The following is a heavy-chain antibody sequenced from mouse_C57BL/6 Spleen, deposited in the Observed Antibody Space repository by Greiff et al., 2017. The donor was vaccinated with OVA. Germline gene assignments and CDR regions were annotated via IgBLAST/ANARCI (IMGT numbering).Heavy chain of an antibody. CDR1: GFTFTDYY. J-gene: IGHJ3*01. V-gene: IGHV7-3*01. CDR2: IRNKANGYTT. D-gene: IGHD3-3*01. CDR3: ARYIRDEGCAY. Sequence: EVKVEESGGGLVQPGGSLSLSCAASGFTFTDYYMSWVRQPPGKALEWLGFIRNKANGYTTEYSASVKGRFTISRDNSQSILYLQMNALRAEDSATYYCARYIRDEGCAYWGQGTLVTVSA.